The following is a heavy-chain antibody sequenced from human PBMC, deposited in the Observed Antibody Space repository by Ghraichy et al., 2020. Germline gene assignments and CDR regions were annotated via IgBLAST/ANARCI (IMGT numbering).Heavy chain of an antibody. CDR1: GFTFSKAA. J-gene: IGHJ4*02. V-gene: IGHV3-23*01. D-gene: IGHD1-1*01. Sequence: GGSLRLSCTTSGFTFSKAALHWVRQAPGKGLEWVAGISGSGDNIFYAESVRGRFTISRDISRNIVFLQMNSVRPDDTAVYYCAKTNDGAHDEFDFWGQGTLGTV. CDR2: ISGSGDNI. CDR3: AKTNDGAHDEFDF.